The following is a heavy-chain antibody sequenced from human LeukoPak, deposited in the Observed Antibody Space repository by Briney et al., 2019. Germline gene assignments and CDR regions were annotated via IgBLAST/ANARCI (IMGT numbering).Heavy chain of an antibody. J-gene: IGHJ4*02. V-gene: IGHV4-30-4*08. CDR2: IYYSGST. CDR1: GFTFSSYA. D-gene: IGHD3-3*01. Sequence: LRLSCAASGFTFSSYAMGWVRQPPGKGLEWIGYIYYSGSTYYNPSLKSRVTISVDTSKNQFSLKLSSVTAADTAVYYCARGVRFLEWLSALGNYYFDYWGQGTLVTVSS. CDR3: ARGVRFLEWLSALGNYYFDY.